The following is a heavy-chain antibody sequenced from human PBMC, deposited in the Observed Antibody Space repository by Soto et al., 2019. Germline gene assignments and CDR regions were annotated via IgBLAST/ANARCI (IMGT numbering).Heavy chain of an antibody. CDR2: IKPDGSEK. D-gene: IGHD3-22*01. CDR3: ARGDYYDNSGPFSDAFDI. J-gene: IGHJ3*02. CDR1: GFSFSSYW. V-gene: IGHV3-7*04. Sequence: PGGSLRLSCAASGFSFSSYWMSWVRQAPGKGLEWVANIKPDGSEKYYVDSLKGRFIMSRDNVKNSLYLQMNSLRAEDTAVYYCARGDYYDNSGPFSDAFDIWGQGTMVTVSS.